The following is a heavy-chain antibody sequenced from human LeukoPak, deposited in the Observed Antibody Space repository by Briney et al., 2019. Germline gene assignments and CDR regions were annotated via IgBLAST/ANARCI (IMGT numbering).Heavy chain of an antibody. Sequence: GGSLRLSCAASGFTFSSYAMHWVRQAPGKGLEWVAVISYDGSNKYYADSVKGRFTISRDNSKNTLYLQMNSLRVEDTAVYYCARDLGSGSYFYYYYYRMDVGGQGTTVTVSS. CDR1: GFTFSSYA. CDR3: ARDLGSGSYFYYYYYRMDV. D-gene: IGHD3-10*01. V-gene: IGHV3-30*04. J-gene: IGHJ6*02. CDR2: ISYDGSNK.